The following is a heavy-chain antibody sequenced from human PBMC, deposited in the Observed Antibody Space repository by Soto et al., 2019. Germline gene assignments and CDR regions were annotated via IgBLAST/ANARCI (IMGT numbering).Heavy chain of an antibody. CDR2: IWYDGSNK. Sequence: GGSLRLSCAASGFTFSSYGMHWVRQAPGKGLEWVAVIWYDGSNKYYADSVKGRFTISRDNSKNTLYLQMNSLRAEDTAVYYCAREGDLTIFGGPRGMDVWGQGTTVTVSS. CDR1: GFTFSSYG. J-gene: IGHJ6*02. V-gene: IGHV3-33*01. D-gene: IGHD3-3*01. CDR3: AREGDLTIFGGPRGMDV.